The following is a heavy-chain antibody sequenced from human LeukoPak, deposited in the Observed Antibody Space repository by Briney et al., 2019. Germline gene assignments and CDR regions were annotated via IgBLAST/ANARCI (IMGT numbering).Heavy chain of an antibody. CDR2: INPNSGGT. D-gene: IGHD3-3*01. CDR3: ARVGYDFWSGYSYWGWPVGMDDGFDY. J-gene: IGHJ4*02. Sequence: ASVKVSCKASGYTFTSYDINWVRQATGQGLEWMGWINPNSGGTNYAQKFQGRVTMTRDTSISTAYMELSRLRSDDTAVYYCARVGYDFWSGYSYWGWPVGMDDGFDYWGQGTLVTVSS. CDR1: GYTFTSYD. V-gene: IGHV1-2*02.